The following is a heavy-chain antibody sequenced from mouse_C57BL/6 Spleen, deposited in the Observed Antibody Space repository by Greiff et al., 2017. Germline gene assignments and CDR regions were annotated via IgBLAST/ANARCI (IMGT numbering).Heavy chain of an antibody. CDR1: GYAFSSYW. D-gene: IGHD1-2*01. V-gene: IGHV1-80*01. J-gene: IGHJ2*01. CDR2: IYPGDGDT. Sequence: LQESGAELVKPGASVKISCKASGYAFSSYWMNWVKQRPGKGLEWIGQIYPGDGDTNYNGKFKGKATLTADKSSSTAYMQLSSLTSEDSAVYFCARRVMNYGLDYWGQGTTLTVSS. CDR3: ARRVMNYGLDY.